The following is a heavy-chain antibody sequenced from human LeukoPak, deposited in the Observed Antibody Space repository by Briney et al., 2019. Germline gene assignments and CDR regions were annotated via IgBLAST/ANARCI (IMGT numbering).Heavy chain of an antibody. J-gene: IGHJ4*02. V-gene: IGHV3-23*01. CDR1: GFTFSSYA. CDR2: ISGSGGST. CDR3: AKGTMIVVNYYFDY. D-gene: IGHD3-22*01. Sequence: GGSLRLSCAASGFTFSSYAMSWVRQAPGKGLEWVSAISGSGGSTYYADSVKGRFTISRDNSKNTLYLQMNSLRAEDTAVCYCAKGTMIVVNYYFDYWGQGTLVTVSS.